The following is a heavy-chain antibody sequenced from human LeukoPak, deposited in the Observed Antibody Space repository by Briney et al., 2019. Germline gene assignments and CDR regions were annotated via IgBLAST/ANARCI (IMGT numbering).Heavy chain of an antibody. Sequence: SETLSLTCAVYGESFSGYYWTWVRQPPGKGLEWIGDINHSGRTTYNPSLKSRVIISVDTSKNLFSLNLTSVTAADTAVYYCTRPWQRRYYMDVWGKGTTIAVSS. CDR1: GESFSGYY. CDR3: TRPWQRRYYMDV. CDR2: INHSGRT. J-gene: IGHJ6*03. V-gene: IGHV4-34*01.